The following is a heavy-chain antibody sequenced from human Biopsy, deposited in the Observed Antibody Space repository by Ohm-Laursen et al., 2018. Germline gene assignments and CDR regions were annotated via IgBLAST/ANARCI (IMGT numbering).Heavy chain of an antibody. D-gene: IGHD3-3*01. CDR1: GFTFSDYY. Sequence: SLRLSCAASGFTFSDYYMSWIRQAPGKGLEWISYLSSRGSNIYYADSVKGRFTVSRDNANNSLFLQMNSLRAEDTVVYYCARFPDFWSGYYVDSWGQGTLVTVSS. CDR2: LSSRGSNI. V-gene: IGHV3-11*01. CDR3: ARFPDFWSGYYVDS. J-gene: IGHJ4*02.